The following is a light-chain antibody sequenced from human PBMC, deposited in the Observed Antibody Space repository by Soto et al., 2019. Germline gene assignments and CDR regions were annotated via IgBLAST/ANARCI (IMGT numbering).Light chain of an antibody. CDR1: RSVSSSY. CDR2: GAS. J-gene: IGKJ5*01. CDR3: QQYGSSPPIT. V-gene: IGKV3-20*01. Sequence: EIVLTQSPGTLSLSPGERATLSCRASRSVSSSYLAWYQQKPGQAPRLLIYGASSRATGIPDRFSGSGSGSDSTLTISRLEPEDFAVYYCQQYGSSPPITFGQGTRLEIK.